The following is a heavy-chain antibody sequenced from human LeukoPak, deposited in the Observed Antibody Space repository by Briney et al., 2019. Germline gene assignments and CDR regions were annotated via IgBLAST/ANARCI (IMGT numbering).Heavy chain of an antibody. CDR1: GGSISSGGYY. V-gene: IGHV4-31*03. CDR3: ARGLRYFDWLLEGFDY. J-gene: IGHJ4*02. CDR2: IYYSGST. Sequence: SETLSLTCTVSGGSISSGGYYWRWIRQHPGKGLEWIGYIYYSGSTYYNPSLKSRVTISVDTSKNQFSLKLSSVTAADTAVYYCARGLRYFDWLLEGFDYWGQGTLVTVSS. D-gene: IGHD3-9*01.